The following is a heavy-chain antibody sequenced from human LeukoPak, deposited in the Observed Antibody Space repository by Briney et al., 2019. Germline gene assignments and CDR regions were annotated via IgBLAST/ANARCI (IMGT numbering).Heavy chain of an antibody. V-gene: IGHV3-23*01. J-gene: IGHJ4*02. CDR3: AKTHGYFDQ. CDR2: ISGSGETT. CDR1: GFTFSSYG. D-gene: IGHD3-22*01. Sequence: PGGSLRLSCAASGFTFSSYGMTWLRQTPAKGLEWVSAISGSGETTYYSDSVKGRFTISRDNSKNTLFLQMNSLRVEDAAMYYCAKTHGYFDQWGQGTPVAVSS.